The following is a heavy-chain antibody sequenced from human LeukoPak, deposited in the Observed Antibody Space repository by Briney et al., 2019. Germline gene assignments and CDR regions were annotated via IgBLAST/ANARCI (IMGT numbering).Heavy chain of an antibody. Sequence: GGSLRLSCAASGFTFSSYGMHWVRQAPGKGLEWEAFIRYDGGNKYYADSVKGRFTISRDNSNNTLYLQMNSLRAEDTAVYYCARVRQGSYSDYWGQGILVTVSS. V-gene: IGHV3-30*02. CDR3: ARVRQGSYSDY. J-gene: IGHJ4*02. CDR1: GFTFSSYG. CDR2: IRYDGGNK.